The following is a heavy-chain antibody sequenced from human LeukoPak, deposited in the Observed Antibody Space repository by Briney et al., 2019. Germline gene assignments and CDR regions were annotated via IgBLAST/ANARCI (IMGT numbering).Heavy chain of an antibody. CDR1: GFIFNSYG. V-gene: IGHV3-30*02. CDR2: IRYDGSNK. Sequence: GGSLRLSCAASGFIFNSYGMHWVRQAPGKGLEWVAFIRYDGSNKYYADSVKGRFTISRDNSKNTLYLQMNSLRAEDTAVYYCARVIVGAFDYWGQGTLVTVSS. CDR3: ARVIVGAFDY. J-gene: IGHJ4*02. D-gene: IGHD1-26*01.